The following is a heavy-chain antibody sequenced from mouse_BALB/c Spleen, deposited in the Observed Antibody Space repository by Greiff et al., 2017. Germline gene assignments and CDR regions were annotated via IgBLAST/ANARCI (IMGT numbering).Heavy chain of an antibody. CDR2: FYPGSGSI. Sequence: QVQLQQSGAELVKPGASVKLSCKASGYTFTEYIIHWVKQRSGQGLEWIGWFYPGSGSIKYNEKFKDKATLTADKSSSTVYMELSRLTSEDSAVYFWARHASYYYGSSYSAWFAYWGQGTLVTVSA. CDR1: GYTFTEYI. V-gene: IGHV1-62-2*01. D-gene: IGHD1-1*01. CDR3: ARHASYYYGSSYSAWFAY. J-gene: IGHJ3*01.